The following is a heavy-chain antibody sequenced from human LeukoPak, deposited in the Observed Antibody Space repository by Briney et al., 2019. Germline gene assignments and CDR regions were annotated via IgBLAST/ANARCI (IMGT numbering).Heavy chain of an antibody. CDR1: GFTFSSYA. Sequence: GGSLRLSCAASGFTFSSYAMSWVRQAPGKGLEWVSSISDTGGIIYYVDSVKGRFTCSRDNSRNTLYLQMNTLRAEDTAVYYCARISYSGSSFDYWGQGTLVTVSS. J-gene: IGHJ4*02. CDR3: ARISYSGSSFDY. V-gene: IGHV3-23*01. D-gene: IGHD1-26*01. CDR2: ISDTGGII.